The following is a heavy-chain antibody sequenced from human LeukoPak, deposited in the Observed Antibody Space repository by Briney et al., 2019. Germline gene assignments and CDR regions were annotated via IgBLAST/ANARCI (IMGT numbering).Heavy chain of an antibody. CDR3: AILPDY. CDR1: GGSISSSRYY. J-gene: IGHJ4*02. Sequence: PSETLSLTCTVSGGSISSSRYYSGWIRQPPGKGLEWIGRIYYSGSTDYNPSLKSRVTIAVDTSKNQFSLKLTSVTAADTAVYYCAILPDYRGPGTLVTVSS. CDR2: IYYSGST. V-gene: IGHV4-39*01.